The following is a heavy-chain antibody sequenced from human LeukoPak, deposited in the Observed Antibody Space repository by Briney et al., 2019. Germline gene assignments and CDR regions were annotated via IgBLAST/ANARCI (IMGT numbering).Heavy chain of an antibody. Sequence: ASVKVSCKASGGTFSSYAISWVRQAPGQGLEWMGRIIPILGIANYAQKFQGRVTITADKSTSTAYMELSSLRSDDTAVYYCARYLVDQQLGISWFDPWGQGTLVTVSS. CDR3: ARYLVDQQLGISWFDP. J-gene: IGHJ5*02. CDR1: GGTFSSYA. D-gene: IGHD6-13*01. V-gene: IGHV1-69*04. CDR2: IIPILGIA.